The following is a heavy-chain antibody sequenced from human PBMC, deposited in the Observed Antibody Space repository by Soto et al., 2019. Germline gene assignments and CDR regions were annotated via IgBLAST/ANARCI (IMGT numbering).Heavy chain of an antibody. CDR2: ITPFNGNT. CDR1: GYTFTYRY. J-gene: IGHJ6*02. CDR3: ARSNYYGSGSYYGRSGMDV. D-gene: IGHD3-10*01. V-gene: IGHV1-45*02. Sequence: VKVSCKASGYTFTYRYLHWVRQAPGQALEWMGWITPFNGNTNYAQKFQDRVTITRDRSMSTAYMELSSLRSEDTAMYYCARSNYYGSGSYYGRSGMDVWGQGTTITVSS.